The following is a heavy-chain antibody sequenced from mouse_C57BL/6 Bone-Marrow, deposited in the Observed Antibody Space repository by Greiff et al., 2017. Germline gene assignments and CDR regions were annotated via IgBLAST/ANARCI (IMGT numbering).Heavy chain of an antibody. CDR1: GYTFTDYY. Sequence: VQLQQSGPELVKPGASVKISCKASGYTFTDYYMNWVKQSHGKSLEWIGDINPNNGGTSYNQKFKGKATLTVDKSSSPAYMELRSLTSEDSAVYYCAREEGYYGSSRYWYFDVWGTGTTVTVSS. D-gene: IGHD1-1*01. J-gene: IGHJ1*03. CDR2: INPNNGGT. V-gene: IGHV1-26*01. CDR3: AREEGYYGSSRYWYFDV.